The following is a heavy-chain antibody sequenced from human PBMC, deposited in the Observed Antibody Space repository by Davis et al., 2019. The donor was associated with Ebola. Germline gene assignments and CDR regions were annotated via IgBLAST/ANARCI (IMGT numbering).Heavy chain of an antibody. CDR2: ITTGSNAI. J-gene: IGHJ5*02. Sequence: GESLKISCAASGFTFSDFSMNWVRQAPGEALEWISYITTGSNAIHYADSVKGRFTVSRDNVKNSLFLQMNSLRDEDSAVYYCVRDYIFAFDLWGQGAQVTVSS. CDR1: GFTFSDFS. CDR3: VRDYIFAFDL. V-gene: IGHV3-48*02.